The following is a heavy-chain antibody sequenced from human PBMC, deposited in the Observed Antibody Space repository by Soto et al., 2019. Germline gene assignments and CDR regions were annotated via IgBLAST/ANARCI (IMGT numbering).Heavy chain of an antibody. CDR3: AKASGYYDSSGYLDY. J-gene: IGHJ4*02. CDR2: ISGRGGST. CDR1: GFTFSSYA. Sequence: GGSLRLSCAASGFTFSSYAMSWVRQAPGKGLEGVSAISGRGGSTYYADSVKGRFTISRDNSKNTLYLQMNSLRAEDTAVYYCAKASGYYDSSGYLDYWGQGTLVTVSS. D-gene: IGHD3-22*01. V-gene: IGHV3-23*01.